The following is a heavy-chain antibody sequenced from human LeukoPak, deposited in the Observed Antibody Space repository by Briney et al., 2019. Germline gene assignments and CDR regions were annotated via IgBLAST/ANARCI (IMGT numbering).Heavy chain of an antibody. CDR2: ISWNSGSI. CDR3: AKELLPTFRDAFDI. Sequence: GGSLRLSCGASGFTFSNYAMSWVRQAPGKGLEWVSGISWNSGSIGYADFVKGRFTISRDNAKNSLYLQMNSLRAEDTALYYCAKELLPTFRDAFDIWGQGTMVTVSS. J-gene: IGHJ3*02. CDR1: GFTFSNYA. D-gene: IGHD2/OR15-2a*01. V-gene: IGHV3-9*01.